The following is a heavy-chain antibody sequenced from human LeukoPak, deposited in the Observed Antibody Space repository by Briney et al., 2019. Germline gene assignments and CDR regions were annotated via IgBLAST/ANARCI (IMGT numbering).Heavy chain of an antibody. CDR1: GFTFSSYA. J-gene: IGHJ4*02. Sequence: GGSLRLSCAASGFTFSSYAMHWVRQAPGKGLEWVAVISYDGSNKYYADSVKGRFTISRDNSKNTLYLQMNSLRAEDTAVYYCASSTFIVGATGYWGQGTLVTVSS. CDR2: ISYDGSNK. V-gene: IGHV3-30-3*01. CDR3: ASSTFIVGATGY. D-gene: IGHD1-26*01.